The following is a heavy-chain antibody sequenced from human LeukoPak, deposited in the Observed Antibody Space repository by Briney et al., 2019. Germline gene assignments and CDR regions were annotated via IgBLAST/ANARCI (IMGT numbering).Heavy chain of an antibody. D-gene: IGHD6-13*01. V-gene: IGHV3-30*18. J-gene: IGHJ4*02. Sequence: GGSLRLSRAASGFTFSSYGMHWVRQAPGKGLEWVAVISYDGSNKYYADSVKGRFTISRDNSKNTLYLQMNSLRAEDTAVYYCAKDFGPYSSSWYPVDYWGQGTLVTVSS. CDR1: GFTFSSYG. CDR3: AKDFGPYSSSWYPVDY. CDR2: ISYDGSNK.